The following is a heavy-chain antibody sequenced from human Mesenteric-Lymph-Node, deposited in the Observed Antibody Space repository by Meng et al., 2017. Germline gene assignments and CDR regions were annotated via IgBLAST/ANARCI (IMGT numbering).Heavy chain of an antibody. CDR1: GGSFSGYY. CDR2: INHSGST. D-gene: IGHD3-10*01. Sequence: VQLQQWGAGLFKPQETLSLTCAVYGGSFSGYYWSWIRQPPGKGLEWIGEINHSGSTNYNPSLKSRVTISVDTSKNQFSLKLSSVTAADTAVYYCARLGSSGLGRDYWGQGTLVTVSS. J-gene: IGHJ4*02. V-gene: IGHV4-34*01. CDR3: ARLGSSGLGRDY.